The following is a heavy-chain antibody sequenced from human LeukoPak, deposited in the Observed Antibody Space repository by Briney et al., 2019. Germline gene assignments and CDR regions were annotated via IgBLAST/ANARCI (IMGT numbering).Heavy chain of an antibody. CDR2: ISGSGRST. CDR3: AKIYPPRPVRPRTNCFDP. J-gene: IGHJ5*02. CDR1: GFTFSSYA. Sequence: GGSLRLSCAASGFTFSSYAMGWVRQPPGKGLVWVSAISGSGRSTYYADSVKGRFTISRDNATNTLYLRMNSLTAEDTAVYYCAKIYPPRPVRPRTNCFDPWGQGTLVTVSS. D-gene: IGHD3-10*01. V-gene: IGHV3-23*01.